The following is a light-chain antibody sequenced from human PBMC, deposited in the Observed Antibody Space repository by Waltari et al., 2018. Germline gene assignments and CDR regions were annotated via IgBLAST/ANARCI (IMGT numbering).Light chain of an antibody. Sequence: SYVVTQSPSVSVAPGETARITCGGDNIGSKSVHWYQQRPGQAPVLVISYDSDRPSGIPERFSGSNSGNTATLTINWVEAEDEADYYCLVWHSTTDHHGVFGGGTKLTVL. V-gene: IGLV3-21*04. CDR2: YDS. J-gene: IGLJ2*01. CDR1: NIGSKS. CDR3: LVWHSTTDHHGV.